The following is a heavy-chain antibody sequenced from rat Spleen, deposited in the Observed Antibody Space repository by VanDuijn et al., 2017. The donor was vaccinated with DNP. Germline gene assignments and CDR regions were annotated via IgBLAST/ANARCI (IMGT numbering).Heavy chain of an antibody. CDR1: GYSITSNYK. CDR3: ARHPTGMDY. D-gene: IGHD1-7*01. J-gene: IGHJ2*01. Sequence: EVQLQESGPGLVKPSQSLSLTCSVTGYSITSNYKWSWIRKFPGNKLEWMGYINNAGNTNYNPSLKSRFSITRYTSKNQFFLQLNSVTTEDTATYYCARHPTGMDYWGQGVMVIVSS. CDR2: INNAGNT. V-gene: IGHV3-3*01.